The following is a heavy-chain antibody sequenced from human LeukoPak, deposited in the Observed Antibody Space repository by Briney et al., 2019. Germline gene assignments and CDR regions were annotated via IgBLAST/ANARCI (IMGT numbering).Heavy chain of an antibody. CDR3: ARGGYDILTGYYSI. V-gene: IGHV1-69*13. Sequence: SVKVSCKASGGTFGSYAISWVRQAPGQGLEWMGGIIPIFGTANYAQKFQGRVTITADESRSTAYMELSSLRSEDTAVYYCARGGYDILTGYYSIWGQGTLVTVSS. CDR2: IIPIFGTA. CDR1: GGTFGSYA. J-gene: IGHJ4*02. D-gene: IGHD3-9*01.